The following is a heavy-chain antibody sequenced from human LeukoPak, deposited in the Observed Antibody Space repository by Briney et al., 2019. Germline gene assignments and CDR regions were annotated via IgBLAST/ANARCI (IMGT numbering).Heavy chain of an antibody. Sequence: ASVKVPCKASGYTFTGYYMHWVRQAPGQGLEWMGWINPNSGGTNYAQKSQGRVTMTRDTSISTAYMELSRLRSDDTAVYYCATPPEDYGDYYYYGMDVWGQGTTVTVSS. CDR2: INPNSGGT. CDR1: GYTFTGYY. J-gene: IGHJ6*02. V-gene: IGHV1-2*02. D-gene: IGHD4-17*01. CDR3: ATPPEDYGDYYYYGMDV.